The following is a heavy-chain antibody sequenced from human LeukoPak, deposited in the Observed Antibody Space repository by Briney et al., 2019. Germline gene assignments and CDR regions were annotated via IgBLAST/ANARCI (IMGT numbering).Heavy chain of an antibody. CDR3: ARVGLSQQPEYYYYYYALDV. D-gene: IGHD6-13*01. J-gene: IGHJ6*02. CDR2: ISYDGSNK. CDR1: GFTFSSCA. Sequence: GGSLRLSCAASGFTFSSCAMHWVRQAPGKGLEWVAVISYDGSNKYYADSVKGRFTISRDNSKNTLYLQMNSLRAEDTAVYYCARVGLSQQPEYYYYYYALDVWGQGTTVTVSS. V-gene: IGHV3-30*04.